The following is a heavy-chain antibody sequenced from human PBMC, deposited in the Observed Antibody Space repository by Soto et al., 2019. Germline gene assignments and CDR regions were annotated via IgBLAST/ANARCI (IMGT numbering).Heavy chain of an antibody. J-gene: IGHJ6*02. D-gene: IGHD2-15*01. CDR3: ASRLGSCSGGTCYSRPYYYYGLDV. CDR2: IYPGDADA. Sequence: GESLKISCKGSGYSFTNYWIGWVRQMPGKGLEWMGSIYPGDADAIYSPSFQGQVTISADKSISTAYLQWSSLKASDTAMYYCASRLGSCSGGTCYSRPYYYYGLDVWGQGTTVTVS. V-gene: IGHV5-51*01. CDR1: GYSFTNYW.